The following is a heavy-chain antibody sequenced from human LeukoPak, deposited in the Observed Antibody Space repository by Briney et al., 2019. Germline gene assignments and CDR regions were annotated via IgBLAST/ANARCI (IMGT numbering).Heavy chain of an antibody. V-gene: IGHV3-48*01. D-gene: IGHD6-19*01. CDR2: ISLSSSSI. CDR1: GFTFSHYG. CDR3: ARDNTGYSSGWWGYYYYYMDV. J-gene: IGHJ6*03. Sequence: GGSLRLSCAAPGFTFSHYGMHWVRQAPGKGLEWVSYISLSSSSIYYADPLKGRFTISRDNSKNTLYLQMNSLRAEDTAVYYCARDNTGYSSGWWGYYYYYMDVWGKGTTVTVSS.